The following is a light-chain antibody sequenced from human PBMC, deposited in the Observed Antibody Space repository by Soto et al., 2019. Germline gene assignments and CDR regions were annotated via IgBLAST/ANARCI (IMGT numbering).Light chain of an antibody. Sequence: DIQMTQSPSSLSASVGDRVTITCRASHPININLVWFQQKPGKAPKSLIYAATNLQSGVPSRFSGSGGGTDCSLTISSLQPEDVATYYCQHYQRYPPSFGGGTKLEIK. CDR2: AAT. J-gene: IGKJ4*01. CDR3: QHYQRYPPS. V-gene: IGKV1-16*01. CDR1: HPININ.